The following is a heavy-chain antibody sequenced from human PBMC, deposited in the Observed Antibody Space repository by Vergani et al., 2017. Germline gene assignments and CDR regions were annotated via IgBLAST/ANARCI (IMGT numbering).Heavy chain of an antibody. CDR3: AKHFRGWGIDY. CDR1: GFTLSNYD. D-gene: IGHD3-16*01. J-gene: IGHJ4*02. Sequence: QVQLVESGGGVVQRGGSLRLSCATSGFTLSNYDMQWIRQGPGKGLEFVAFIQFDGSNQYYAGSVKGRFTLSRDFSKNTLYLQMNSLRTDDTATYYCAKHFRGWGIDYWGKGTQVIVSS. CDR2: IQFDGSNQ. V-gene: IGHV3-30*02.